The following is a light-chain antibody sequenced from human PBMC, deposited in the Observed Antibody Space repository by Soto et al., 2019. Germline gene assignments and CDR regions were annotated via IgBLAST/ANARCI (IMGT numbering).Light chain of an antibody. CDR3: SSYTTQSTVV. CDR1: SSDVGGYNY. Sequence: QSALTQAASVSGSPGQSIAISCTGTSSDVGGYNYVSWYQQPPGKAPKLIIYDVSDRPSGVSNRFSGSKSGNTASLTISGLQADDEADYYCSSYTTQSTVVFGGGTKLTVL. CDR2: DVS. J-gene: IGLJ3*02. V-gene: IGLV2-14*01.